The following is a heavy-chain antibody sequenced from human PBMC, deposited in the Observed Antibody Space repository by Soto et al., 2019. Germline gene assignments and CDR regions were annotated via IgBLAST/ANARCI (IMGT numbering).Heavy chain of an antibody. D-gene: IGHD5-18*01. CDR1: GGTFSSYA. CDR3: ARFIYSYGSRGPYYYGMDV. J-gene: IGHJ6*02. CDR2: IIPIFGTA. Sequence: VASVKVSCKASGGTFSSYAISWVRQAPGQGLEWMGGIIPIFGTANYAQKFQGRVTITADKSTSTAYMELSSLRSEDTAVYYCARFIYSYGSRGPYYYGMDVWGQGTTVTVSS. V-gene: IGHV1-69*06.